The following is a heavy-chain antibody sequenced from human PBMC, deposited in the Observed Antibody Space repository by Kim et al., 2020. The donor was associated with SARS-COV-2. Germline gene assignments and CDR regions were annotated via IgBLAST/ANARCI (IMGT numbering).Heavy chain of an antibody. D-gene: IGHD2-2*01. J-gene: IGHJ4*02. CDR3: ARHSRIVVVPAAILA. V-gene: IGHV4-39*01. CDR2: IYYSGST. Sequence: SETLSLTCTVSGGSISSSSYYWGWIRQPPGKGLEWIGSIYYSGSTYYNPSLKSRVTISVDTSKNQFSLKLSSVTAADTAVYYCARHSRIVVVPAAILAWGQGTVVTVS. CDR1: GGSISSSSYY.